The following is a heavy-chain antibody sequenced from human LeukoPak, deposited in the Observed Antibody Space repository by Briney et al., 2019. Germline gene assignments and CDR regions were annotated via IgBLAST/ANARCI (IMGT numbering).Heavy chain of an antibody. CDR3: AKDLAYGSGVGGFDY. V-gene: IGHV3-23*01. CDR2: ISGSGGST. J-gene: IGHJ4*02. D-gene: IGHD3-10*01. Sequence: PGGSLRLSCAASGFTFSSYEMNWVRQAPGKGLEWVSAISGSGGSTYYADSVKGRFTISRDNSKNTLYLQMNSLRAEDTAVYYCAKDLAYGSGVGGFDYWGQGTLVTVSS. CDR1: GFTFSSYE.